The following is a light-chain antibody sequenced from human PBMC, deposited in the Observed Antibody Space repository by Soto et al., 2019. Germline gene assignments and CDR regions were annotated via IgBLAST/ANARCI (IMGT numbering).Light chain of an antibody. CDR3: QQRSSWPPVT. CDR2: GVS. J-gene: IGKJ1*01. CDR1: QRVSSSY. Sequence: EIVLTQSPGTVSLSPGERATLSCRASQRVSSSYFAWYQHKPGQAPRLLIYGVSSRAAGIPDRFSGSGSGTDFTLTISSLEPEDFAVYYCQQRSSWPPVTFGQGTKVDIK. V-gene: IGKV3D-20*02.